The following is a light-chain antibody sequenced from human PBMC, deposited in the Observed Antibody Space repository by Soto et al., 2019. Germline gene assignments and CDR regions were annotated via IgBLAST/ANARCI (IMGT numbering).Light chain of an antibody. V-gene: IGLV1-44*01. J-gene: IGLJ2*01. CDR1: NSNIGSNT. CDR3: ASWDDRLNGVI. Sequence: QSVLTQPPSASGTPGQRVTISCSGSNSNIGSNTVNWYQQLPGTAPKLLIYDNNKRPSGGPGRFSDSKSGTSASLAISGLQAEDEADYYCASWDDRLNGVIFGGGTKLTVL. CDR2: DNN.